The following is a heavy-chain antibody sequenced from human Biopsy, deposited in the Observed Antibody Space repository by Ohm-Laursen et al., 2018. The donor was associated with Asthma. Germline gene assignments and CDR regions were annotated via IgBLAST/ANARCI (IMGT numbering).Heavy chain of an antibody. CDR2: IFYTGSI. D-gene: IGHD2-21*02. CDR3: ARGRTAPDPYGRYGVDV. J-gene: IGHJ6*02. CDR1: GGSIGRFY. Sequence: GTLSLTCAVSGGSIGRFYWSWLRLAPGKGLEWIGHIFYTGSINYNPSLKNRVTISVDTSKNHFSLRLTSMTAADTALYFCARGRTAPDPYGRYGVDVWGQGTTVTVSS. V-gene: IGHV4-59*01.